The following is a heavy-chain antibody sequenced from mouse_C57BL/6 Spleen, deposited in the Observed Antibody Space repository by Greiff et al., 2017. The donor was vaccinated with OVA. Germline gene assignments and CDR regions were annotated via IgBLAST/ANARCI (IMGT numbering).Heavy chain of an antibody. CDR1: GFNIKDDY. CDR3: TLNGYDEAY. Sequence: VQLQQSGAELVRPGASVKLSCTASGFNIKDDYMHWVKQRPEQGLEWIGWIDPENGDTEYASKFQGKATITADTSSNTAYLQLSSLTSEDTAVYYCTLNGYDEAYWGQGTLVTVSA. J-gene: IGHJ3*01. V-gene: IGHV14-4*01. CDR2: IDPENGDT. D-gene: IGHD2-2*01.